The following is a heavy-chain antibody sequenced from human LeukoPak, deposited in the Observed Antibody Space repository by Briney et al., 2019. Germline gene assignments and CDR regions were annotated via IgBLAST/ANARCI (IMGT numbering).Heavy chain of an antibody. J-gene: IGHJ4*02. CDR2: IYYSGST. Sequence: PSETLSLTCTVSGGSISSTRYYWGWIRQPPGKGLEWIGSIYYSGSTYYNPSLKSRVTMSVDRSKNQFSLKLSSVTAADTAVYYCARGRELGANFWVYWGQGTLVTVSS. CDR3: ARGRELGANFWVY. V-gene: IGHV4-39*07. D-gene: IGHD1-7*01. CDR1: GGSISSTRYY.